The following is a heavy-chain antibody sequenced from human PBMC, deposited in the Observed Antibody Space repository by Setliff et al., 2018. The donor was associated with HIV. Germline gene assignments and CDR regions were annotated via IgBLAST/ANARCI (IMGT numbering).Heavy chain of an antibody. CDR1: GGSISSYY. D-gene: IGHD3-10*01. Sequence: PSETLSLTCTVSGGSISSYYWSWTRQPPGKGLEWLGHIYSSGSTNYNPSLTSRVTISVDTSKNQFSLKLSSVTAADTAVYYCARAYFVSGIYYWGQGTLVTVSS. CDR3: ARAYFVSGIYY. J-gene: IGHJ4*02. V-gene: IGHV4-4*09. CDR2: IYSSGST.